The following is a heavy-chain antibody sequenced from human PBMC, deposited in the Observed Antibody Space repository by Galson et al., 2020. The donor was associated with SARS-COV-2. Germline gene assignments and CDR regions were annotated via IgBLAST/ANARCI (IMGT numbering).Heavy chain of an antibody. CDR2: ISYDGSNK. V-gene: IGHV3-30*18. D-gene: IGHD3-16*01. CDR3: AKEGGSYAYYYYGMDV. J-gene: IGHJ6*02. Sequence: GGSLRLSCAASGFTFSSYGMHWVRQAPGKGLERVALISYDGSNKYYGDSVKGRITISRDNSKNSLYLQVNSLRAEDTAVYYCAKEGGSYAYYYYGMDVWGLGTTVTVSS. CDR1: GFTFSSYG.